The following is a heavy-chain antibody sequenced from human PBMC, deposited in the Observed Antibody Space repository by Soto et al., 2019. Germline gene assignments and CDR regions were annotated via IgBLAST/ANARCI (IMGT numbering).Heavy chain of an antibody. J-gene: IGHJ6*02. D-gene: IGHD3-9*01. CDR2: INHDGSEK. CDR1: GFTFSYYW. CDR3: ARDHHADWLFLTGAGMDV. Sequence: EVQLVESGGGLVQPGGSLRLSCAASGFTFSYYWMSWVRQAPGKGLEWVANINHDGSEKYSVDSVKGRFTISRDNAKNSLYLQMNSLRAEDTAVYYCARDHHADWLFLTGAGMDVWGQGTTVTVSS. V-gene: IGHV3-7*03.